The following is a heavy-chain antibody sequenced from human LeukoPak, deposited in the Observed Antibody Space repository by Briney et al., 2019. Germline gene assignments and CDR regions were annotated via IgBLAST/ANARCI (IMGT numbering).Heavy chain of an antibody. D-gene: IGHD3-10*01. J-gene: IGHJ4*02. Sequence: SQTLSLTCTVSGGSISSGGYYLSWIRQHPGKGLEWIGYIYYSGSTYYNPSLKSRVTISVDTSKNQFSLKLSSVTAADTAVYYCARRLYYGSGSYGYWGRGTLVTVSS. V-gene: IGHV4-31*03. CDR2: IYYSGST. CDR3: ARRLYYGSGSYGY. CDR1: GGSISSGGYY.